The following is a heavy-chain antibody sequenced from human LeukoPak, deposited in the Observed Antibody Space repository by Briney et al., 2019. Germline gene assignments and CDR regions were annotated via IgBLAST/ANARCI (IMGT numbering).Heavy chain of an antibody. J-gene: IGHJ4*02. Sequence: SVKVSCKASGGTFINYAFSWVRQAPGQGLEWMGGIIPILRTAIYAQKFQGRVTMTEDTSTDTAYMELSSLRSEDTAVYYCATVGVVASSGYYFDYWGQGTLVTVSS. V-gene: IGHV1-69*06. D-gene: IGHD2-15*01. CDR2: IIPILRTA. CDR1: GGTFINYA. CDR3: ATVGVVASSGYYFDY.